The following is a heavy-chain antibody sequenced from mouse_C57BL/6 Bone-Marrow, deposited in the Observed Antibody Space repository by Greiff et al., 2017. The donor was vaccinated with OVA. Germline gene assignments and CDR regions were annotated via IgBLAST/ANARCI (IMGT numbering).Heavy chain of an antibody. Sequence: VQLQQPGAELVRPGSSVKLSCKASGYTFTSYWMHWVKQRPIQGLEWIVNIDPSDSETHYNQKFKDKATLTVDKSSSTAYMQLSSLTSEDSAVYYCARRGFTTVYYFDYWGQGTTLTVSS. CDR1: GYTFTSYW. J-gene: IGHJ2*01. CDR3: ARRGFTTVYYFDY. CDR2: IDPSDSET. V-gene: IGHV1-52*01. D-gene: IGHD1-1*01.